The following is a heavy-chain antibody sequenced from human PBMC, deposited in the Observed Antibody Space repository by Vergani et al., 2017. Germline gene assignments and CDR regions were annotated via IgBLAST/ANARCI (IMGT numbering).Heavy chain of an antibody. J-gene: IGHJ6*02. D-gene: IGHD2-2*01. V-gene: IGHV1-2*02. Sequence: QVQLVQSGAEVKKPGASVKVSCKASGYTFTGYYMHWVRQAPVQGLEWMGWINPNSGGTNYAQKFQGRVTMTRDTSISTAYMELSRLRSDDTAVYYCARDHIVVVPAYYYYGMDVWGQGTTVTVSS. CDR1: GYTFTGYY. CDR3: ARDHIVVVPAYYYYGMDV. CDR2: INPNSGGT.